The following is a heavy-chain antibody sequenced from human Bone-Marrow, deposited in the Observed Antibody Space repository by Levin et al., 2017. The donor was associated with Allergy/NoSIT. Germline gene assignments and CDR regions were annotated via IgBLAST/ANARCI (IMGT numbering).Heavy chain of an antibody. CDR1: EFTFSSYA. CDR2: ISRSGSDT. Sequence: PGGSMRLSCAASEFTFSSYAMTWVRQAPGKGLECVSAISRSGSDTYYADSVKGRFTISRDNSKNTLFLQMDSLRADDTAIYYCAKDMGPGGVGATPHYWGQGTLVTVSS. V-gene: IGHV3-23*01. D-gene: IGHD1-26*01. J-gene: IGHJ4*02. CDR3: AKDMGPGGVGATPHY.